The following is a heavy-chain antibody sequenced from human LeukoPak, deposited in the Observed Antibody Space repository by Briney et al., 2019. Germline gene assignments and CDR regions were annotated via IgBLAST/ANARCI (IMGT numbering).Heavy chain of an antibody. J-gene: IGHJ4*02. V-gene: IGHV3-30*04. CDR3: ARDQYRS. CDR2: ISYDGSNK. D-gene: IGHD5-12*01. Sequence: GGSLRLSCAASGFTFSSYAMHWVRQAPGKGLEWVAVISYDGSNKYYADSVKGRFTISRDNSKNTLYLQMNSLGAEDTAVYYCARDQYRSWGQGTLVTVSS. CDR1: GFTFSSYA.